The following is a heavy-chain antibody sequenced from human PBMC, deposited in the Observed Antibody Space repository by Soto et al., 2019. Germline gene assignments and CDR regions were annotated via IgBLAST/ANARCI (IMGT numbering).Heavy chain of an antibody. CDR3: ARKGTMIVVVTGMDV. Sequence: EASVKVSCKASGYTFTSYDINWVRQATGQGLEWMGWMNPNSGNTGYAQKFQGRVTMTRNTSISTAYMELSSLRSEDTAVYYCARKGTMIVVVTGMDVWGQGTTVTVSS. CDR1: GYTFTSYD. V-gene: IGHV1-8*01. D-gene: IGHD3-22*01. J-gene: IGHJ6*02. CDR2: MNPNSGNT.